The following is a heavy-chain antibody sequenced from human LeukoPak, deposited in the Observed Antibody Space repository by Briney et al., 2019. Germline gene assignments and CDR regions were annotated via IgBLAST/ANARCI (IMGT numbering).Heavy chain of an antibody. V-gene: IGHV4-34*01. CDR1: GGSFSGYY. D-gene: IGHD3-10*01. CDR3: ARDRRYYYGSGSYRTWFDP. J-gene: IGHJ5*02. CDR2: INHSGST. Sequence: SETLSLTCAVYGGSFSGYYWSGIRQPPGKGLEWIGEINHSGSTNYNPSLKSRVTMSVDTSKNQFSLKLSSVTAADTAVYYCARDRRYYYGSGSYRTWFDPWGQGTLVTVSS.